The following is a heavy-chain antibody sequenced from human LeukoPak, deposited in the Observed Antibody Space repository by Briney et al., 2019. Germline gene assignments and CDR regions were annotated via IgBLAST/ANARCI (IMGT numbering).Heavy chain of an antibody. J-gene: IGHJ4*02. CDR2: LSVDGVYT. Sequence: GGSLRLSCAASGFTFSTYAMSWVRQAPGKGLEWVSVLSVDGVYTEHADSVKGRFTISRDTSQNTLSLQMNSLRAEDTAVYYCAKKPALIKYPFDNWGQGTLVTVSS. D-gene: IGHD2-2*01. CDR3: AKKPALIKYPFDN. V-gene: IGHV3-23*01. CDR1: GFTFSTYA.